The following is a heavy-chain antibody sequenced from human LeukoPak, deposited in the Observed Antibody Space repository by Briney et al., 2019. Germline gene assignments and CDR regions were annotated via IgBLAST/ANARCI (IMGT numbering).Heavy chain of an antibody. Sequence: ASVKVSCKASGYTFTGYYMHWVRQAPGQGLEWMGWINPNSGGTNYAQKFQGGVTMTRDTSISTAYMELSRLRSDDTAVYYCAREGMELRHYDQWGQGTLVTVSS. CDR1: GYTFTGYY. CDR3: AREGMELRHYDQ. D-gene: IGHD3-3*01. V-gene: IGHV1-2*02. CDR2: INPNSGGT. J-gene: IGHJ4*02.